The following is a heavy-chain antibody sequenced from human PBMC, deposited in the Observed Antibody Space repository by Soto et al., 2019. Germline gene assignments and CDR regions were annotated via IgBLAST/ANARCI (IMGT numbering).Heavy chain of an antibody. D-gene: IGHD6-19*01. V-gene: IGHV4-39*01. J-gene: IGHJ6*03. Sequence: QLQLQESGPGLVKPSETLSLTCTVSGGSISSSSYYWGWIRQPPGKGLEWIGSIYYSGSTYYNPSLKSRVTISVDTSKNQFSLKLSSVTAADTAVYYCARHPLIAVYYYYYYMDVWGKGTTVTVSS. CDR2: IYYSGST. CDR3: ARHPLIAVYYYYYYMDV. CDR1: GGSISSSSYY.